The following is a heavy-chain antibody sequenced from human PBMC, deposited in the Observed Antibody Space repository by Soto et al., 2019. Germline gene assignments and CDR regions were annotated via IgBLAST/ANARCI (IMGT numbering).Heavy chain of an antibody. D-gene: IGHD2-2*01. Sequence: EVQLLESGGLLVQPGGSLRLSCAASGFTFSNYAMNWVRQAPGKGLEWVSTISDSGSTYYADSVKGRFPISRDNTKTTRYLQMSSLRAEDTAVYFCAKGVDRPPCTRTSCLFYFDYWGQGALVTVSP. CDR2: ISDSGST. CDR1: GFTFSNYA. J-gene: IGHJ4*02. V-gene: IGHV3-23*01. CDR3: AKGVDRPPCTRTSCLFYFDY.